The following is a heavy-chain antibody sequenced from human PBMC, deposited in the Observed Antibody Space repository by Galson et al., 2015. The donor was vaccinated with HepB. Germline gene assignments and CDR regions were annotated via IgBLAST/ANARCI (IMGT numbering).Heavy chain of an antibody. CDR3: ARETGRGGYFADAFDI. CDR1: GFTFSSYG. V-gene: IGHV3-33*08. D-gene: IGHD3-22*01. Sequence: SLRLSCAASGFTFSSYGMHWVRQAPGKGLEWVAVIWYDGSNKYYADSVKGRFTISRDNSKNTLYLQMNSLRAEDTAVYYCARETGRGGYFADAFDIWGQGTMVTVSS. CDR2: IWYDGSNK. J-gene: IGHJ3*02.